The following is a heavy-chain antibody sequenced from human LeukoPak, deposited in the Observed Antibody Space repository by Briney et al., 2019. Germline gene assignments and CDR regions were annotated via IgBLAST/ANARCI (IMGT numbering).Heavy chain of an antibody. CDR2: ISSSGSTI. Sequence: PGGSLRLSCAASGFTFSSYEMNWVRQAPGTGLEWVSYISSSGSTIYYADSVKGRFTISRDNAKNSLYLQMNSLRAEDTAVYYCARDGAYSSSWVWFDTWGQGTLVTVSS. V-gene: IGHV3-48*03. J-gene: IGHJ5*02. CDR3: ARDGAYSSSWVWFDT. CDR1: GFTFSSYE. D-gene: IGHD6-13*01.